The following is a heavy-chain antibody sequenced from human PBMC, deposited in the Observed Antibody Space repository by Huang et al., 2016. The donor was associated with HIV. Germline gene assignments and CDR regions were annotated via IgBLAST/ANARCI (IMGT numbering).Heavy chain of an antibody. Sequence: QLQLQESGPGLVKPSETLSLTCSVSGGSISSSSYYWGWIRQPPGKGLEWIGSIYYSWTTYYNPSVKSRVTISVDTSKNQFARKLSSVTAADTAVYYCAGQGRIVGIPAAPLRFDPWGQGTLVSVSS. V-gene: IGHV4-39*01. CDR2: IYYSWTT. D-gene: IGHD6-13*01. CDR1: GGSISSSSYY. J-gene: IGHJ5*02. CDR3: AGQGRIVGIPAAPLRFDP.